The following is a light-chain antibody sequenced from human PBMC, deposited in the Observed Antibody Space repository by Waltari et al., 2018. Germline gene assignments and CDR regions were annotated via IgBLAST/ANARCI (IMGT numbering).Light chain of an antibody. CDR2: RNN. V-gene: IGLV1-40*01. CDR1: RSNLGAVYD. CDR3: QSYDSSLSGPVV. Sequence: QSVLTQPPSVSGAPGQTVTISCTGRRSNLGAVYDVHWYQHVPGTAPKLLIFRNNNRPSGVPDRFSGAKSGTSASLAITGLRAEDVSYYYCQSYDSSLSGPVVFGGGTRLIVL. J-gene: IGLJ2*01.